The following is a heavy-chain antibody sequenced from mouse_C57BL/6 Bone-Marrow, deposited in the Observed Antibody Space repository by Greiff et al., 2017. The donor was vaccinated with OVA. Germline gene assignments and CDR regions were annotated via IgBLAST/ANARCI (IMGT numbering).Heavy chain of an antibody. CDR1: GYSFTSYY. V-gene: IGHV1-66*01. CDR3: AREGPYAMDY. J-gene: IGHJ4*01. Sequence: VQLQQSGPELVKPGASVKISCKASGYSFTSYYIHWVKQRPGQGLEWIGWIYLGSGNTKYNEKFKGKATLTADTSSSTAYMQLSSLTSEDSAVYYCAREGPYAMDYWGQGTSVTVSS. CDR2: IYLGSGNT.